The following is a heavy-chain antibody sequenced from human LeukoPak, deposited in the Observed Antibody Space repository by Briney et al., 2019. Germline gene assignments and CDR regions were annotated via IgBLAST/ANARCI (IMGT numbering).Heavy chain of an antibody. CDR2: IKQDGTDK. V-gene: IGHV3-7*01. CDR3: ATINY. D-gene: IGHD5-24*01. J-gene: IGHJ4*02. Sequence: GGSLRLSCVASGFTFTNYWMTWVRQAPGKGLEWVANIKQDGTDKYYVDSVKGRFTISRDNTKNSLYLQMNSLRAEDTAVYYCATINYWGQGTLVTVSS. CDR1: GFTFTNYW.